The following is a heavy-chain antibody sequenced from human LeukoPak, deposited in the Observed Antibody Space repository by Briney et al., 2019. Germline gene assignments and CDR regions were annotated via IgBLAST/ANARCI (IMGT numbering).Heavy chain of an antibody. J-gene: IGHJ6*03. D-gene: IGHD2-15*01. CDR1: GFTFSSYW. V-gene: IGHV3-74*01. Sequence: PGGSLRLSCAASGFTFSSYWMHWVRQAPGKGLVWVSRINSDGSSTSYADSVKGRFTISRDTAKNTLYLQMNRLGAEDTAVYYCARGADCSVGNCHPPLGYYYYYMDVWGKGTTVTISS. CDR3: ARGADCSVGNCHPPLGYYYYYMDV. CDR2: INSDGSST.